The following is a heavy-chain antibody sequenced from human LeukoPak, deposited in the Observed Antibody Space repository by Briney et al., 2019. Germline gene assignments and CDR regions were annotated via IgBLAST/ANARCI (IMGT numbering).Heavy chain of an antibody. CDR1: GFPFIEYS. CDR2: IGVDSGNT. Sequence: GGSLRLSCTASGFPFIEYSMNWVRQAPGQGLEWISYIGVDSGNTKYADSVRGRFTISADKAKNSLYLQMNSLRVEDTAVYYCARDHNYAFDNWGQGTLVSVAS. V-gene: IGHV3-48*01. D-gene: IGHD1-1*01. J-gene: IGHJ4*02. CDR3: ARDHNYAFDN.